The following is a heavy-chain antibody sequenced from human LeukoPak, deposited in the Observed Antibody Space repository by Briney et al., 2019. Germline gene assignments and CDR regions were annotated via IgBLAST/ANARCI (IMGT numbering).Heavy chain of an antibody. CDR2: IYYSGST. CDR3: AGGGGYERASNWFDP. D-gene: IGHD3-16*01. Sequence: SETLSLTCTVSGGSLTNYYWSWIRQPPGKGLEWIGDIYYSGSTNYKPSLKSRVTISADTSKNQISLKLSFVTAADTAVYYCAGGGGYERASNWFDPWGQGTLVTVSS. CDR1: GGSLTNYY. J-gene: IGHJ5*02. V-gene: IGHV4-59*03.